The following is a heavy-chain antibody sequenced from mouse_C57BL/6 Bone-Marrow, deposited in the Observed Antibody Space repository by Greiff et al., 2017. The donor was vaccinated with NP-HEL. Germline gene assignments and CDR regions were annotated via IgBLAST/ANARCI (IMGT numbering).Heavy chain of an antibody. V-gene: IGHV6-6*01. Sequence: DVMLVESGGGLVQPGGSMKLSCAASGFTFSDAWMDWVRQSPEKGLEWVAEIRNKANNHATYYAESVKGRFTISRDDSKSSVYLQMNSLRAEDTGIYYCTRAPTVVRYYAMDYWGQGTSVTVSS. CDR1: GFTFSDAW. D-gene: IGHD1-1*01. CDR2: IRNKANNHAT. CDR3: TRAPTVVRYYAMDY. J-gene: IGHJ4*01.